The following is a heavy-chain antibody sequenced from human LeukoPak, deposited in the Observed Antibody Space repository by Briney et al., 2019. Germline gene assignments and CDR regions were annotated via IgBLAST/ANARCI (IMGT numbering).Heavy chain of an antibody. CDR2: IYYSGST. D-gene: IGHD3-3*01. V-gene: IGHV4-59*01. J-gene: IGHJ4*02. CDR3: ARDSYYDFWSGYDN. CDR1: GGSISSYY. Sequence: SETLSLTCTVSGGSISSYYWSWIRQPPGKGLEWIGYIYYSGSTNYNPSLKSRVTISVDTSKNQFSLKLNSVTAADTAVYYCARDSYYDFWSGYDNWGQGTLVTVSS.